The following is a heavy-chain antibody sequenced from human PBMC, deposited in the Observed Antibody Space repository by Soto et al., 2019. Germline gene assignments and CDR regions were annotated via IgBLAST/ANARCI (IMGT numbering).Heavy chain of an antibody. Sequence: EAQLVESGGGLVQPGRSLRVSCAASGLTFDDYAMHWVRQAPGKGLEWVAGISGSGGSTYYADSVKGRFTISRDNSKNTLYLQMNSLRAEYTAVYYCATPDSYGLYYFDYWGQGTLVTVSS. V-gene: IGHV3-23*04. CDR2: ISGSGGST. CDR3: ATPDSYGLYYFDY. J-gene: IGHJ4*02. CDR1: GLTFDDYA. D-gene: IGHD5-18*01.